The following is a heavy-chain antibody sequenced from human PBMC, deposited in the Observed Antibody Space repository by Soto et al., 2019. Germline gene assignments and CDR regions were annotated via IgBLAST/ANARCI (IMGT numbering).Heavy chain of an antibody. V-gene: IGHV4-34*01. Sequence: LSLTCAVYGGSFSGYYWSWIRQPPGKGLEWIGEINHSGSTNYNPSLKSRVTISVDTSKNQFSLKLSSVTAADTAVYYCASKRRIAAAGLDYWGQGTLVTVSS. CDR2: INHSGST. J-gene: IGHJ4*02. CDR1: GGSFSGYY. CDR3: ASKRRIAAAGLDY. D-gene: IGHD6-13*01.